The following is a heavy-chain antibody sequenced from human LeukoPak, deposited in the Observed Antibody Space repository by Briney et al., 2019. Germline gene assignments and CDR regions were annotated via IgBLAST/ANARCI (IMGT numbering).Heavy chain of an antibody. D-gene: IGHD3-9*01. CDR3: AKGDYYDILTGYLNC. V-gene: IGHV3-23*01. CDR1: GFTFSSYA. CDR2: ISGSGGST. J-gene: IGHJ4*02. Sequence: GGSLRLSCAASGFTFSSYAMSWVRQAPGKGLEWVSTISGSGGSTYYADSVKGRFTISRDNSKNTLYLQMNSLRAEDTAVYYCAKGDYYDILTGYLNCWGQGTLVTVSS.